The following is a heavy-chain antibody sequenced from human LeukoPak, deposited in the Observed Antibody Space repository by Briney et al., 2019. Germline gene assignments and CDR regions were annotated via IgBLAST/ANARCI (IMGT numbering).Heavy chain of an antibody. V-gene: IGHV4-59*01. Sequence: GSLRLSCAASGFTFSSYGMNWVRQAPGKGLEWIGNIHYSGNTNYNSSLKSRVTISVDTSKNQFSLKMISVTTADTAVYFCARGGWFHDRWGQGTLVTVSS. D-gene: IGHD6-19*01. J-gene: IGHJ5*02. CDR1: GFTFSSYG. CDR3: ARGGWFHDR. CDR2: IHYSGNT.